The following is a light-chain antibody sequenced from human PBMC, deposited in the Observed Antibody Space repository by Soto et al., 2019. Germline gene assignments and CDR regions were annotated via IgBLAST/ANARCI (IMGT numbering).Light chain of an antibody. V-gene: IGKV1-39*01. J-gene: IGKJ2*01. CDR3: QQSYSAPMYT. CDR1: QSIGIY. Sequence: DLQMTQSPSSLSASIGDRVTITCRASQSIGIYLHWYQQKPGKAPKVLIYAASTLESGVPSRFSGSGSGTDFTLTISSLQPEDFATYFCQQSYSAPMYTFGQGTKVEIK. CDR2: AAS.